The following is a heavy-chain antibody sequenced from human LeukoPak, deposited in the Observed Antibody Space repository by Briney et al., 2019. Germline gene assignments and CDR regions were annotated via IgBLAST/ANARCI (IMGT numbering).Heavy chain of an antibody. Sequence: PSETLSLTCAVYGGSFSGYYWSWIRQPPGKGLEWIGEINHSGSTNYNPSLKSRVTISVDTSKNQFSLKPNSVTAADTAVYYCASPGGSGSYTHWFDPWGQGTLVTVSS. V-gene: IGHV4-34*01. J-gene: IGHJ5*02. D-gene: IGHD3-10*01. CDR3: ASPGGSGSYTHWFDP. CDR1: GGSFSGYY. CDR2: INHSGST.